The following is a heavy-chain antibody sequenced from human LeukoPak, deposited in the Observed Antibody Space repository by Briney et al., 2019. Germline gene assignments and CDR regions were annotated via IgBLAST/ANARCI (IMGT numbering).Heavy chain of an antibody. V-gene: IGHV4-4*07. CDR2: IYTSGSV. CDR3: ARDSGTTGEVKFDP. D-gene: IGHD3-10*01. CDR1: GGSISSYY. J-gene: IGHJ5*02. Sequence: SETLSLTCTVSGGSISSYYWSWIRQPAGKGLEWIGRIYTSGSVTYNPSLKSRVSMSVDTSKNQFSLKLSSVTAADTAVYYCARDSGTTGEVKFDPWGQGTLVTVSS.